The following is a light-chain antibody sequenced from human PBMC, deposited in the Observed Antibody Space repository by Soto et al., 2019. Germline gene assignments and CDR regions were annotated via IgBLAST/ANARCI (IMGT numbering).Light chain of an antibody. CDR2: GAS. Sequence: DIQMTQSPSTLSASVGDRVTITCRASQNIVNWLAWYQQKPGKAPKVLIFGASTLERGVPSRFSGTESGTEFTLTITNLQPGDFATYYCQQYNTFSATFGQGTRLEIK. V-gene: IGKV1-5*01. CDR1: QNIVNW. CDR3: QQYNTFSAT. J-gene: IGKJ5*01.